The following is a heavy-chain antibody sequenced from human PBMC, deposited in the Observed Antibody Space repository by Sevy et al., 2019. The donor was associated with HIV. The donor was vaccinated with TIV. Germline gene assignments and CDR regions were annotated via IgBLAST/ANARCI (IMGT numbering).Heavy chain of an antibody. CDR1: GYSFATYW. J-gene: IGHJ6*02. CDR3: ARGARGTLPSFYYYTLNV. CDR2: IYPDDSDT. Sequence: GESLKISCKGSGYSFATYWIAWVRRMPGKGLEWMGIIYPDDSDTRYSPSFQGQVTISADKSISTAYLQWSTLKAYDTAKYYCARGARGTLPSFYYYTLNVWGQGTTVTVSS. D-gene: IGHD1-1*01. V-gene: IGHV5-51*01.